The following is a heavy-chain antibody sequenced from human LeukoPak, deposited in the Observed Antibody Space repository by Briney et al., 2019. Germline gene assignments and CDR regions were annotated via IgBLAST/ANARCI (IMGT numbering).Heavy chain of an antibody. V-gene: IGHV4-39*01. Sequence: NPSETLSLTCTVSGGSISSSSYYWGWIRQPPGKGLEWIGSIYYSGSTYYNPPLKSRVTISVDTSKSQFSLKLSSVAAADTAVYYCASGNYYDSSGYGWGQGTMVTVSS. J-gene: IGHJ3*01. CDR1: GGSISSSSYY. CDR2: IYYSGST. D-gene: IGHD3-22*01. CDR3: ASGNYYDSSGYG.